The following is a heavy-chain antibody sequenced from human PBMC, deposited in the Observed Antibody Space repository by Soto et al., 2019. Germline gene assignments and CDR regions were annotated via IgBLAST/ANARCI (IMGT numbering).Heavy chain of an antibody. Sequence: GGSLRLSCAASGFTFSSYGMHWVRQAPGKGLEWVSVICYEGSNKYYADSVKGRFTISRDNSKNSLYLQMNSLRAEDTAVYYCTKEAVISRYYPDYWGQRAQVTGSS. CDR3: TKEAVISRYYPDY. CDR2: ICYEGSNK. V-gene: IGHV3-33*06. CDR1: GFTFSSYG. J-gene: IGHJ4*02. D-gene: IGHD3-22*01.